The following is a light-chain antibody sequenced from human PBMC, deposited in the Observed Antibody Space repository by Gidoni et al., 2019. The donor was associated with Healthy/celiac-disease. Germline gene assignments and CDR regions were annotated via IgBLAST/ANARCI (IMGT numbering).Light chain of an antibody. CDR2: AAS. CDR1: QSISSY. Sequence: DFQMTQSPSSLSASVGDRVTITCRASQSISSYLNCYQQKPGKAPKLLIYAASSLQSWVPSRFSGSGSGTDFTLTISSLQPEDFATYYCQRSYSTLMYTFGQGTKLEIK. V-gene: IGKV1-39*01. CDR3: QRSYSTLMYT. J-gene: IGKJ2*01.